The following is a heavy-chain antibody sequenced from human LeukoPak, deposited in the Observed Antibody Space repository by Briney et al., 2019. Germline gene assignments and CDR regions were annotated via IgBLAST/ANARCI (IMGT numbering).Heavy chain of an antibody. V-gene: IGHV4-38-2*02. J-gene: IGHJ4*02. Sequence: SETLSLTCTVSGYSISSGYYWGWIRQPSGKGLEWIGYIYYSGSTNYNPSLKSRVTISVDTSKNQFSLKLSSVTAADTAVYYCAREPYYYDSSGYYYFGYFDYWGQGTLVTVSS. CDR3: AREPYYYDSSGYYYFGYFDY. CDR1: GYSISSGYY. CDR2: IYYSGST. D-gene: IGHD3-22*01.